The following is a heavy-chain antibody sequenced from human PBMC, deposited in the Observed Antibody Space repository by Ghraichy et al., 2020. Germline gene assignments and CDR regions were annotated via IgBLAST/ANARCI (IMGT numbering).Heavy chain of an antibody. CDR2: IYYSGST. D-gene: IGHD4-11*01. Sequence: SETLSLTCTVSGGSISSSSYYWGWIRQPPGKGLEWIGSIYYSGSTYYNPSLKSRVTISVDTSKNQFSLKLSSVTAADTAVYYCARQTDVFMTTLVYWGQGTLVTVSS. V-gene: IGHV4-39*01. J-gene: IGHJ4*02. CDR1: GGSISSSSYY. CDR3: ARQTDVFMTTLVY.